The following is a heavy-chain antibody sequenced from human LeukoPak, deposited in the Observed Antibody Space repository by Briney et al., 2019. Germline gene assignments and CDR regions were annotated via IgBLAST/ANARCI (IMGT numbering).Heavy chain of an antibody. V-gene: IGHV4-38-2*02. J-gene: IGHJ3*01. CDR3: ARETEKQWQY. D-gene: IGHD6-19*01. Sequence: PSETLSLTCTVSGYSMSRGYFWGWIRQPPGKWLEWIASIFHSGSTFYNPPLKSRVTISVDASKNQFSLTMTSVTAADTALYYCARETEKQWQYWGQGTMVTVSS. CDR2: IFHSGST. CDR1: GYSMSRGYF.